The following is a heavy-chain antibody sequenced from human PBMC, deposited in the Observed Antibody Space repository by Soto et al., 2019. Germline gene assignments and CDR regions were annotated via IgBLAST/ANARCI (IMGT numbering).Heavy chain of an antibody. D-gene: IGHD3-22*01. V-gene: IGHV1-24*01. Sequence: GASVKVSCKVSGYTLTELSMHWVRPAPVRGLEWMGGFDPEDGETIYAQKFQGRVTMTEDTSKETAYMELSSLRSEDTAVYYCATAWVITRFDYWGQGTRVTVSS. CDR1: GYTLTELS. CDR2: FDPEDGET. CDR3: ATAWVITRFDY. J-gene: IGHJ4*02.